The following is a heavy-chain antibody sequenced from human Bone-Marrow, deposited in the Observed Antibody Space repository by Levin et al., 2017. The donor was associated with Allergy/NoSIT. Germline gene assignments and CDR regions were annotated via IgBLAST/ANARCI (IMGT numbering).Heavy chain of an antibody. V-gene: IGHV3-21*01. CDR2: ISISGNHI. Sequence: ETLSLTCAASGFTFSNYNMHWVRQAPGKGLEWVSSISISGNHIYYADSVKGRFTISRDNAKNSLYLQMNDLTAEDTAMYYCAREGTPQSWDYWGQGTLVSVSS. D-gene: IGHD1-14*01. J-gene: IGHJ4*02. CDR1: GFTFSNYN. CDR3: AREGTPQSWDY.